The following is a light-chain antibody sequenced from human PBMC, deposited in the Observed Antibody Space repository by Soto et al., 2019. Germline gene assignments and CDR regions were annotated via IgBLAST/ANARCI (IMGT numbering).Light chain of an antibody. CDR2: GAS. CDR1: QSVSSNY. CDR3: QQYGKSPQIT. J-gene: IGKJ5*01. V-gene: IGKV3-20*01. Sequence: EIVLTQSPGTLSLSPGERATLSCRASQSVSSNYLAWYQQKPGQAPRLLIYGASSRATGIPDRFSGSGSGTDFSLTISRLEPEDFAVYYCQQYGKSPQITFGQGTRLETK.